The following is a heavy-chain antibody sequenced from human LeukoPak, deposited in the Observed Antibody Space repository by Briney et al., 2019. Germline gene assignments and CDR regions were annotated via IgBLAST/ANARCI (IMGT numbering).Heavy chain of an antibody. CDR1: GYTFTGYY. Sequence: GASVKVSFKASGYTFTGYYMHWVRQAPGQGLEWMGWINPNSGGTNYAQKFQGRVTMTGDTSISTAYMELSRLRSDDTAVYYCARDISYYFDYWGQGTLVTVSS. V-gene: IGHV1-2*02. J-gene: IGHJ4*02. CDR3: ARDISYYFDY. CDR2: INPNSGGT.